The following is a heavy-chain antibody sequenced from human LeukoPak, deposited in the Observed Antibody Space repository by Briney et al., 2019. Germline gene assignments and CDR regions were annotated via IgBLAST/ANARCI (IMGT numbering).Heavy chain of an antibody. CDR1: GGSFIGFH. V-gene: IGHV4-34*01. CDR3: ARVSPSPLTGYSIPNWYFDL. D-gene: IGHD3-9*01. CDR2: INHSGST. J-gene: IGHJ2*01. Sequence: SETLSLTCAVYGGSFIGFHWNWIRQPPGKGLEWIGDINHSGSTNYNPSLTSRVTISVDTSKNQFSLKLSSVTAADTAVYYCARVSPSPLTGYSIPNWYFDLWGRGTLVTVSS.